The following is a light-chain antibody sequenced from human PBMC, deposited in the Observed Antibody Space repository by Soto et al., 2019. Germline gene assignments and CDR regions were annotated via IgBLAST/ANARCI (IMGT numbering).Light chain of an antibody. Sequence: EIVLTQSPGTLALSPGERAALSCRASESVIRSFLAWYQQKPGQAPRLLIYGASTRATDIPHRFSGSGSGTDFTLTISRLEPEDFAVYYCQQYGSSPQTFGQGTKVDIK. J-gene: IGKJ1*01. V-gene: IGKV3-20*01. CDR2: GAS. CDR1: ESVIRSF. CDR3: QQYGSSPQT.